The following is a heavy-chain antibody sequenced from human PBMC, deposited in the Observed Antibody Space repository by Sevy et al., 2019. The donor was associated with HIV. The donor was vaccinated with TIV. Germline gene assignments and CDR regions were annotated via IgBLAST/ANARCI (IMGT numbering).Heavy chain of an antibody. CDR1: GFTFSNYN. J-gene: IGHJ4*02. CDR2: ITFSSNTI. V-gene: IGHV3-48*01. Sequence: GGSLRLSCAASGFTFSNYNMDWVRQAPGKGLEWASYITFSSNTIYYADSVKSRFTISRDNAKKSLYLQMNSLRAEDTAVYYCAIHHLRVSATGFDYWGQGTLVTVSS. D-gene: IGHD6-13*01. CDR3: AIHHLRVSATGFDY.